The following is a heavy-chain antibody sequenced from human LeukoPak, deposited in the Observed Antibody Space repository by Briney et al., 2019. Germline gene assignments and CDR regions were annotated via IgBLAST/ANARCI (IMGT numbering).Heavy chain of an antibody. CDR1: GFTFSSYA. V-gene: IGHV3-23*01. Sequence: GGSLRLSCAASGFTFSSYAMSWVRQAPGKGLEWASAISGSGGSTYYADSVKGRFTISRDNSKNTLYLQMNSLRAEDTAVYYCAKRMGYSSGWYYFDYWGQGTLVTVSS. CDR2: ISGSGGST. D-gene: IGHD6-19*01. J-gene: IGHJ4*02. CDR3: AKRMGYSSGWYYFDY.